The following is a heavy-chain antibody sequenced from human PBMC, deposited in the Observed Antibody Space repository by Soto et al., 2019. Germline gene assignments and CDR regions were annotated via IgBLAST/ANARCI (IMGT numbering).Heavy chain of an antibody. D-gene: IGHD2-21*01. CDR3: ASAKAVVIAPLGI. CDR1: GFTFSSYE. CDR2: ISSSGSTI. J-gene: IGHJ3*02. Sequence: GGSLRLSCAASGFTFSSYEMNWVRQAPGKGLEWVSYISSSGSTIYYADSVKGRFTISRDNSKNTLYLQVDSLTGADTAVYYCASAKAVVIAPLGIWGQGALVTVSS. V-gene: IGHV3-48*03.